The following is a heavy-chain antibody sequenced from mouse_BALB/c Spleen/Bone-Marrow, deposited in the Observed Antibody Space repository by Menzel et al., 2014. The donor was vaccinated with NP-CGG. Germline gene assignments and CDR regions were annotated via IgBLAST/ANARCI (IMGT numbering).Heavy chain of an antibody. Sequence: QVQLQQPGAEFVMPGASVKMSCKASGYTFXDKWMHWVKQRPGRGLEWIGAIDTSDSYINYNQKFKGKASLTVDASSSTAYMHLSSLTSDDSAVYYCARGGHDFSLDYWGQGTSVIVSS. CDR1: GYTFXDKW. V-gene: IGHV1-69*01. CDR3: ARGGHDFSLDY. CDR2: IDTSDSYI. D-gene: IGHD3-3*01. J-gene: IGHJ4*01.